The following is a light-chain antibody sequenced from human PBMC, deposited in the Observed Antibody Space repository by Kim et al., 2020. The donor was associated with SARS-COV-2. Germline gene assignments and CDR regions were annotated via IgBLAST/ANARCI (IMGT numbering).Light chain of an antibody. Sequence: TCTFRSDFNVGSYRIYWYQQKPGSPPQYLLRYKSDSDKQQASGVPSRFSGSKDASANAGILVISGLQSEDEADYYCLIWHSSAWVFGGGTKLTVL. V-gene: IGLV5-45*01. CDR3: LIWHSSAWV. CDR2: YKSDSDK. CDR1: SDFNVGSYR. J-gene: IGLJ3*02.